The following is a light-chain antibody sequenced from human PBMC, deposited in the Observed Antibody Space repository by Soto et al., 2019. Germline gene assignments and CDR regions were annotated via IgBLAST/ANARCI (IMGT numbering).Light chain of an antibody. Sequence: ELVMTQSPATLSVSPGETATLSCRASQSVSSNLAWYQQKPGQAPRLLIYGASTRATGIPARFSGSGSGTEFTLTISSLQSEDFAVYFCQQYNNWPQVTFGGGTKVEIK. J-gene: IGKJ4*01. V-gene: IGKV3-15*01. CDR2: GAS. CDR1: QSVSSN. CDR3: QQYNNWPQVT.